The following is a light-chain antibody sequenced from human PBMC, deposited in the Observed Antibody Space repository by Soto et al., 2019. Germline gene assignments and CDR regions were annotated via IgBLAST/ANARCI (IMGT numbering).Light chain of an antibody. CDR3: QQYHNWPPQYT. CDR2: GAS. CDR1: QSVASN. Sequence: EIVMTQSAASLSVSPGDGATLSCWASQSVASNVAWYQQKPGQGPRLLIHGASTRAAGVPARFSGSGSGTDFTLTISSPQSEDFAVYYCQQYHNWPPQYTFGQGTKLQIK. V-gene: IGKV3-15*01. J-gene: IGKJ2*01.